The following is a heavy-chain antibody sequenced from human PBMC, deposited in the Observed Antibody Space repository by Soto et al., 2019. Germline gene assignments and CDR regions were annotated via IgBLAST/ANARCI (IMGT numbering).Heavy chain of an antibody. V-gene: IGHV3-48*01. J-gene: IGHJ4*02. CDR1: GFXXXXXS. CDR3: ARAVLHFDY. CDR2: ISSSSSTI. Sequence: EVQLVESGGGXXXXGGXXXLSCAASGFXXXXXSMNXXXXAPGKGLEWVSYISSSSSTIYYADSVKGRFTISRDNAKNSLYLQMNSLRAEDTAVYYCARAVLHFDYWGQGTLVTVSS. D-gene: IGHD2-8*02.